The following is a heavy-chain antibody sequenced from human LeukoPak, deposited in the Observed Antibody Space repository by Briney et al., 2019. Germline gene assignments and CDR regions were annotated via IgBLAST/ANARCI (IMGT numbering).Heavy chain of an antibody. CDR3: AKDLAGSNGNY. D-gene: IGHD1-26*01. V-gene: IGHV3-23*01. CDR2: ISGSGGRT. J-gene: IGHJ4*02. Sequence: PGGSLRLSCVASGFTFSNYALSWVRQAPGKGLEWVAVISGSGGRTYYADSVRGRFTISRDISKSTLYLQVNSLRAEDTAVYYCAKDLAGSNGNYWGQGTPVTVSS. CDR1: GFTFSNYA.